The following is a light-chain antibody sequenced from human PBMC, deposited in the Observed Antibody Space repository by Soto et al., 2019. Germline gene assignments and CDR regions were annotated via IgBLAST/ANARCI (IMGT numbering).Light chain of an antibody. CDR2: GAS. Sequence: EIVMTXXXATLSVSPGERATLSCRASQSVSSNLAWYQQKPGQAPRLLIYGASTRATGIPARFSGSGSGTEFTLTISSLQSEDFAVYYCQQYNNWPPYTFGQGTKLEIK. CDR1: QSVSSN. J-gene: IGKJ2*01. V-gene: IGKV3-15*01. CDR3: QQYNNWPPYT.